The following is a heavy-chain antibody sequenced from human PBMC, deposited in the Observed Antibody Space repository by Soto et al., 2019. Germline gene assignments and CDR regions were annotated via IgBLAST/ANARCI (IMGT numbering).Heavy chain of an antibody. J-gene: IGHJ6*02. V-gene: IGHV4-30-4*01. Sequence: QVQLQESGPGLVKPSQTLSLSCTVSGGSISSGDYYWTWIRQPPGKGLEWIGYIYYSGSTYYNPSLKSRVTISLDTSKTQFSLKMSSVTAADTAVYFCARALYSSSHPGFIYYYGMDVGGQGTTVTVSS. D-gene: IGHD6-13*01. CDR1: GGSISSGDYY. CDR3: ARALYSSSHPGFIYYYGMDV. CDR2: IYYSGST.